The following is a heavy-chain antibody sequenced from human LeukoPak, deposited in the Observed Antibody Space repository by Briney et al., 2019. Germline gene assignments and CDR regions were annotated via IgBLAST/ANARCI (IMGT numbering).Heavy chain of an antibody. V-gene: IGHV1-18*01. D-gene: IGHD3-9*01. CDR3: ARSFWRNFDWLPLYFDY. CDR1: GYTFTSYG. J-gene: IGHJ4*02. Sequence: ASVKVSCKASGYTFTSYGISWVRQAPGQGLEWMGWISAYNGNTNYAQKLQGRVTMTTDTSTSTAYMELRSLRSDDTAVYYCARSFWRNFDWLPLYFDYWGQGTLVTVSS. CDR2: ISAYNGNT.